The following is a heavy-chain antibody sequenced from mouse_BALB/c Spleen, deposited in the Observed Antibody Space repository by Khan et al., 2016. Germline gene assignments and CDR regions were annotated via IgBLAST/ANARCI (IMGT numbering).Heavy chain of an antibody. D-gene: IGHD2-4*01. CDR2: LDPANGNT. V-gene: IGHV14-3*02. CDR3: AGSPYDYDVGFAY. J-gene: IGHJ3*01. CDR1: GFNIKDTY. Sequence: VQLQQSGVELVKPGALVKLSCTASGFNIKDTYMHWVKQRPEQGLEWIGRLDPANGNTNYDPKFQVKATITADTSSNTAHLQLSSLTSEDTAVFYCAGSPYDYDVGFAYWGRGNVISGSA.